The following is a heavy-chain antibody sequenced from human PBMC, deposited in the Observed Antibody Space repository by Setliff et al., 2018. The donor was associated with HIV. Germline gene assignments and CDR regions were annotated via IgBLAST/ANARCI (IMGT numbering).Heavy chain of an antibody. V-gene: IGHV4-39*01. CDR2: IYHSGSA. CDR1: GGSISGSSYY. Sequence: TLSLTCNVSGGSISGSSYYWGWIRQPPGKGLEWIGSIYHSGSASHNPSLKSRITISVDTSKNQFSLKLRSVTAADKAVYYCASSRSLFGEEYFHHWGQGTLVTVSS. D-gene: IGHD3-10*02. J-gene: IGHJ1*01. CDR3: ASSRSLFGEEYFHH.